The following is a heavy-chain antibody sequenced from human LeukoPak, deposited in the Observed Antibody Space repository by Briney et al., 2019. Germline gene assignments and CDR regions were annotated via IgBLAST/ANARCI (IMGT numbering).Heavy chain of an antibody. CDR3: ARGGDRAPFDY. CDR2: ISGSGGST. V-gene: IGHV3-23*01. J-gene: IGHJ4*02. CDR1: GFTFSSYA. D-gene: IGHD3-16*01. Sequence: GGSLRLSCAASGFTFSSYAMSWVRQAPGKGLEWVSAISGSGGSTYYADSVKGRFTISRDNSKNALYLQMNSLRAEDTALYHCARGGDRAPFDYWGQGTPVTVSS.